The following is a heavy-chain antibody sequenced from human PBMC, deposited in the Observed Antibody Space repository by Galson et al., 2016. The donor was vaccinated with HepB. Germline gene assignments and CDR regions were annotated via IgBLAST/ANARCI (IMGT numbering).Heavy chain of an antibody. CDR2: IYSSGST. CDR3: ARAGLLTKASFDY. J-gene: IGHJ4*02. D-gene: IGHD4-11*01. V-gene: IGHV4-59*03. CDR1: GGSMSSYS. Sequence: SETLSLTCTVSGGSMSSYSWSWIRRPPEKGLECIGYIYSSGSTHYNPSFKSRVTISVDKSKNQFSLKLNSVTAADTAVYYCARAGLLTKASFDYWGQGARVAVSP.